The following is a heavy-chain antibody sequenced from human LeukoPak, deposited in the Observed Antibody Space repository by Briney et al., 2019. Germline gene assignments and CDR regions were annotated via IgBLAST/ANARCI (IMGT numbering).Heavy chain of an antibody. J-gene: IGHJ4*02. Sequence: SETLSLTCTISGGSISSSSYYWGWIRQPPGKGLEWIGSIYYSGSTYYNPSLKSRVTISVDTSKNQFSLKLSSVTAADTAVYYCARVYGSSWIDYWGQGTLVTVSS. CDR1: GGSISSSSYY. CDR2: IYYSGST. V-gene: IGHV4-39*07. D-gene: IGHD6-13*01. CDR3: ARVYGSSWIDY.